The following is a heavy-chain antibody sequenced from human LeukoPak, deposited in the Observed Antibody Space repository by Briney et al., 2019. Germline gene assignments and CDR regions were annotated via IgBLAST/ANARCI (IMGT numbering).Heavy chain of an antibody. CDR1: GFTFDDYG. J-gene: IGHJ3*02. Sequence: RPGGSLRLSCAASGFTFDDYGMSWVRQAPGKGLEWVSGINWNGGSTGYTDSVKGRFTISRDNAKNSLYLQMNSLRAEDTALYYCARDHYYDGLWGAFDIWGQGTMVTVSS. CDR2: INWNGGST. V-gene: IGHV3-20*04. CDR3: ARDHYYDGLWGAFDI. D-gene: IGHD3-22*01.